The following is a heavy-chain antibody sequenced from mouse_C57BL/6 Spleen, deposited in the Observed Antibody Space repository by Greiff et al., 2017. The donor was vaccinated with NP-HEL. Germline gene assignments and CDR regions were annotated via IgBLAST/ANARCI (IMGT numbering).Heavy chain of an antibody. J-gene: IGHJ4*01. CDR2: INYDGSST. Sequence: EVKLVESEGGLVQPGSSMKLSCTASGFTFSDYYMAWVRQVPEKGLEWVANINYDGSSTYYLDSLKSRFIISRDNAKKILYLQMSSLKSEDTATYYCARASNYDAMDYWGQGTSVTVSS. CDR3: ARASNYDAMDY. V-gene: IGHV5-16*01. CDR1: GFTFSDYY. D-gene: IGHD2-5*01.